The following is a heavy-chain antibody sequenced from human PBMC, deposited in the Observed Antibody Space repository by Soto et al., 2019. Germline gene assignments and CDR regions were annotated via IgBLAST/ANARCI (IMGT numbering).Heavy chain of an antibody. V-gene: IGHV3-23*01. CDR1: GFTFSSYA. D-gene: IGHD1-26*01. Sequence: EVQLLDSGGGLVQPGGSLRLSCAASGFTFSSYAMSWVRQAPGKGLEWVSAISGGGGSTYYADSVKGRFTISRDNSKNTLYLQMNSLRAEDTAVYYCAKDGRRWDLPADYWGQGALVTVSS. J-gene: IGHJ4*02. CDR3: AKDGRRWDLPADY. CDR2: ISGGGGST.